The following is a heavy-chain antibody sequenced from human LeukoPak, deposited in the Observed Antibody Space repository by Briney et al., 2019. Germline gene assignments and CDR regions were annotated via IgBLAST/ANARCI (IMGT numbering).Heavy chain of an antibody. CDR1: GGSINSHY. J-gene: IGHJ3*02. Sequence: SETLSLTCTVSGGSINSHYWSWIRQPPGKGLEWIGNIYYSGNTKYNPSLESRVTISVDTSKNQFSLRLSSVTAADTAVYYCARAYVYYDSGGYPCVAFDIWGQGTMVTVSS. CDR2: IYYSGNT. CDR3: ARAYVYYDSGGYPCVAFDI. D-gene: IGHD3-22*01. V-gene: IGHV4-59*11.